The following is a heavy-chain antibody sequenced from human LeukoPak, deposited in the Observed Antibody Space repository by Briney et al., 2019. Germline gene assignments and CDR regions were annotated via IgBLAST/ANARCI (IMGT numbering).Heavy chain of an antibody. V-gene: IGHV4-4*07. D-gene: IGHD3-22*01. CDR3: ARVGYYYDSSGYPWAFDI. CDR2: IYTSGST. Sequence: SETLSLTCTVSGGSISSYYWSWIRQPAGKGLEWIGRIYTSGSTNYNPSLKSRVTMSVDTSKSQFSLKLSSVNAADTAVYSCARVGYYYDSSGYPWAFDIWGQGTMVTVSS. J-gene: IGHJ3*02. CDR1: GGSISSYY.